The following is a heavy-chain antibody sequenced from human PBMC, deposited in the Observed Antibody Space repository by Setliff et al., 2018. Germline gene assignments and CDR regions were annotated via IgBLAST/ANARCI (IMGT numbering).Heavy chain of an antibody. CDR2: IYPGDSDT. CDR3: ARQAIFGSDAFDI. J-gene: IGHJ3*02. D-gene: IGHD3-3*01. Sequence: GESLRLSCAASGFTFTNYWIGWVRQMPGKGLEWMGIIYPGDSDTRYSPSFQGQVTISADKSISTAYLQWSSLKASDTAMYYCARQAIFGSDAFDIWGQGTMVTVSS. CDR1: GFTFTNYW. V-gene: IGHV5-51*01.